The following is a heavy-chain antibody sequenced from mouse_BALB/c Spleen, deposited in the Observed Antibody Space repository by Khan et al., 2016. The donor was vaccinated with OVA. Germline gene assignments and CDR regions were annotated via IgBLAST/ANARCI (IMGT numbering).Heavy chain of an antibody. V-gene: IGHV14-3*02. CDR1: GFTINDTY. CDR2: IDPPNDDS. D-gene: IGHD2-1*01. J-gene: IGHJ3*01. CDR3: ATLYGNSFAF. Sequence: VQLKESGAELVKPGASVKLSCSASGFTINDTYIHWMKQRPEQGLEWIGRIDPPNDDSKYGPKFQDKATLTADTSSKTVYLQLSSLTSEDTAVYDGATLYGNSFAFGGQGTLVSVSA.